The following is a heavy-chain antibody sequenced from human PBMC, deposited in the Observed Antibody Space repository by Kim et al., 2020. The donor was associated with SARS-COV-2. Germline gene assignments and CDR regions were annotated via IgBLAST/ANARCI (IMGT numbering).Heavy chain of an antibody. CDR2: ISYDGSNK. V-gene: IGHV3-30*04. CDR1: GFTFSSYA. J-gene: IGHJ6*02. Sequence: GGSLRLSCAASGFTFSSYAMHWVRQAPGKGLEWVAVISYDGSNKYYADSVKCRFTISRDNSKNTLYLQMNSLRAEDTAVYYCARTPQEVTIFGVVTLSYYYGMDVWGQGSTCTVS. CDR3: ARTPQEVTIFGVVTLSYYYGMDV. D-gene: IGHD3-3*01.